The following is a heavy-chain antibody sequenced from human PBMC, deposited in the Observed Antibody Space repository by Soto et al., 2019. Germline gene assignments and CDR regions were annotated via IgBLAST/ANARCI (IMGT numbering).Heavy chain of an antibody. V-gene: IGHV3-23*01. CDR2: ISGSGGST. D-gene: IGHD2-21*02. CDR1: GFTFSSYA. CDR3: AKIHCGGDCYAGNFDY. J-gene: IGHJ4*02. Sequence: GGSLRLSCAASGFTFSSYAMSWVRKAPGKGLEWVSAISGSGGSTYYADSVKGRFTISRDNSKNTLYLQMNSLRAEDTAVYYCAKIHCGGDCYAGNFDYWGQGTLVTVSS.